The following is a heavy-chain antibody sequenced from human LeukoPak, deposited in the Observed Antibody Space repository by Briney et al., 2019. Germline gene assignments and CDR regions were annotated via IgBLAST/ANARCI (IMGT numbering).Heavy chain of an antibody. CDR2: IRFDGTNK. D-gene: IGHD3-22*01. J-gene: IGHJ4*02. Sequence: GGSLRLSCAASGFTFSTYDLHWVRQAPGKGLEWVAFIRFDGTNKYYADSVKGRFTVSRDNAKNSLYLQMNSLRAEDTAVYYCARDSRGAYDSSGYYYPAFDYWGQGTLVTVSS. CDR3: ARDSRGAYDSSGYYYPAFDY. CDR1: GFTFSTYD. V-gene: IGHV3-30*02.